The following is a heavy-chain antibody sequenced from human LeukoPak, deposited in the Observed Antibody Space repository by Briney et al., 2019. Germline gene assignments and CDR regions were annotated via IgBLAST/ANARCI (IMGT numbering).Heavy chain of an antibody. D-gene: IGHD6-13*01. CDR3: ARDFIAAATRFDP. V-gene: IGHV4-39*07. CDR2: IYYSGST. Sequence: SETLSLTCTVSGGSISSSSYYWGWIRQPPGKGLEWIGSIYYSGSTCYNPSLKSRVTISVDTSKNQFSLKLSSVTAADTAVYYCARDFIAAATRFDPWAREPWSPSPQ. CDR1: GGSISSSSYY. J-gene: IGHJ5*02.